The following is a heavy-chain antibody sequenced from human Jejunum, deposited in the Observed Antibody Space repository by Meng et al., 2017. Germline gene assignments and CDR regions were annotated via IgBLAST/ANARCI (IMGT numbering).Heavy chain of an antibody. Sequence: QVQLQQWGAGLLKPSETLSLTCAVYGGSFSAYYWSWIRQPPGKGLECLGEINHSGGTNCNPSLKSRVTVSIDTSKTQFSLKLTSVTAADTAVYYCGRISAAAVDPWGQGTLVTVSS. CDR1: GGSFSAYY. CDR3: GRISAAAVDP. D-gene: IGHD6-13*01. J-gene: IGHJ5*02. CDR2: INHSGGT. V-gene: IGHV4-34*01.